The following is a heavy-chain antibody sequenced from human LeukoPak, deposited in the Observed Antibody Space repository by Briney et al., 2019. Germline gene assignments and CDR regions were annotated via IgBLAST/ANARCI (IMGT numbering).Heavy chain of an antibody. CDR2: INPNSGGT. J-gene: IGHJ2*01. D-gene: IGHD6-19*01. CDR1: GYTFTGYY. V-gene: IGHV1-2*02. Sequence: ASVKVSCKASGYTFTGYYMHWVRQAPGQGLEWMGWINPNSGGTNYAQKFQGRVTMTRDTSISTAYMELSSLRSEDTAVYYCARSVAVDYWYFDLWGRGTLVTVSS. CDR3: ARSVAVDYWYFDL.